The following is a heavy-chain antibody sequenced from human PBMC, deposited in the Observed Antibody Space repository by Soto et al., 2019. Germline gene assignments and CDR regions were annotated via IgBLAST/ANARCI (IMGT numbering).Heavy chain of an antibody. Sequence: QVQLVESGGGLVKPGGSLRLSCAASGFTFSDYYMSWIRQAPGKGLQWVSYISSRGTLSKYADSVKGRFAISRDNAQKSLCLQLDSLRDEDTAVYFCASLGGDYNRKWYWFDSWGQGTQVTVSS. D-gene: IGHD4-17*01. CDR1: GFTFSDYY. J-gene: IGHJ5*01. CDR3: ASLGGDYNRKWYWFDS. V-gene: IGHV3-11*01. CDR2: ISSRGTLS.